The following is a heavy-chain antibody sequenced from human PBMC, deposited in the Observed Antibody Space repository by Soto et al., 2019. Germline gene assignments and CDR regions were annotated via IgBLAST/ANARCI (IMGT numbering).Heavy chain of an antibody. V-gene: IGHV4-39*01. CDR2: IYYSGST. Sequence: QLQLQESGPGLVKPSETLSLTCTVSGGSISSSSYYWGWIRQPPGKGLEWIGSIYYSGSTYYNPSLKSRVTISVDTSKNQFSLKLSSVTAADTAVYYCARSPYYYDSSGYYSGAFDIWGQGTMVTVSS. J-gene: IGHJ3*02. CDR1: GGSISSSSYY. D-gene: IGHD3-22*01. CDR3: ARSPYYYDSSGYYSGAFDI.